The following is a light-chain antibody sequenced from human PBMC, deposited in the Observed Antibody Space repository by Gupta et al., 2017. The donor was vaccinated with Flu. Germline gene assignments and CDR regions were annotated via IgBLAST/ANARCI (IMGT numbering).Light chain of an antibody. CDR1: QSLLHSDGNTL. CDR3: RQGTHWPKT. Sequence: DAVMTQSPLSLPVTLGQPASVSCRSSQSLLHSDGNTLLYWFQQRPGQSPRRLIYRVSKRDSGVPDRFSGSGSGTDFTLKISRVEAEDVGVYYCRQGTHWPKTFGQGTKVEIK. V-gene: IGKV2-30*02. CDR2: RVS. J-gene: IGKJ1*01.